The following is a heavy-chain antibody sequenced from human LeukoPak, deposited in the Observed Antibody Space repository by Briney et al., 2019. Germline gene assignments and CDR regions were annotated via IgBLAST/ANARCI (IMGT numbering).Heavy chain of an antibody. V-gene: IGHV1-58*02. CDR1: GFTFTSSA. Sequence: VKVSCKASGFTFTSSAMQWVRQARGQRLEWIGWLVVGSGNTKYAQNFQERVTITRDMSTSTAYMELSSLRSEDTAVYHCAAAPIEMQQRGFDYWGQGTLVTVSS. CDR2: LVVGSGNT. J-gene: IGHJ4*02. CDR3: AAAPIEMQQRGFDY. D-gene: IGHD5-24*01.